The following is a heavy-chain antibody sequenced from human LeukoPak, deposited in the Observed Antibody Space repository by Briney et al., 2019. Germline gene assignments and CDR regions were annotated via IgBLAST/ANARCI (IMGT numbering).Heavy chain of an antibody. Sequence: PGASLRLSCAASGFTFGSSAMNWLRPAPGKGLEWVSTISGSADGTHYSDSVRGRFTISRDNSENTLYLQMNSLSAGDSGVYYCAKSIGGTLFDYWGQGTRVTVSS. J-gene: IGHJ4*02. V-gene: IGHV3-23*01. CDR1: GFTFGSSA. CDR2: ISGSADGT. D-gene: IGHD4-23*01. CDR3: AKSIGGTLFDY.